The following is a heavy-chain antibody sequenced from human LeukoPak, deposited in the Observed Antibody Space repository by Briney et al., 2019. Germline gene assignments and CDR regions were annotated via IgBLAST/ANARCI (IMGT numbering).Heavy chain of an antibody. CDR1: GFTSSSYA. CDR2: ISISGDKT. J-gene: IGHJ4*02. CDR3: ARVVIAAAGTGFDY. D-gene: IGHD6-13*01. V-gene: IGHV3-23*01. Sequence: SGGSLRLSCAASGFTSSSYAMSWVRQAPGKGLEWVSVISISGDKTYYADSVKGRFTLSRDNAKNSLYLQMNSLRAEDTALYYCARVVIAAAGTGFDYWGQGTLVTVSS.